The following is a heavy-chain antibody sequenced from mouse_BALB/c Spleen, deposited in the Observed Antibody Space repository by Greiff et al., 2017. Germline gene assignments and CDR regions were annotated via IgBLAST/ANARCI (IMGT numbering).Heavy chain of an antibody. CDR2: ISSGGGST. D-gene: IGHD2-1*01. J-gene: IGHJ4*01. CDR1: GFAFSSYD. Sequence: EVQGVESGGGLVKPGGSLKLSCAASGFAFSSYDMSWVRQTPEKRLEWVAYISSGGGSTYYPDTVKGRFTISRDNAKNTLYLQMSSLKSEDTAMYYGARHGGNYHVYAMDYWGQGTSVTVSS. CDR3: ARHGGNYHVYAMDY. V-gene: IGHV5-12-1*01.